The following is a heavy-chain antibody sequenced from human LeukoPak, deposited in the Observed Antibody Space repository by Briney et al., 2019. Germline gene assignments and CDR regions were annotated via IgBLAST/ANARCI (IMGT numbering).Heavy chain of an antibody. Sequence: PGGSLRLSCAGSGFTFSSYWMSWVRQAPGKGLEWVANIKEDGSEKYYVDSVKGRFTISRDNAKNSLYLQMNSLRDEDTAVYYCAKEREVYLDYWGQGTLVTVFS. V-gene: IGHV3-7*01. CDR2: IKEDGSEK. CDR1: GFTFSSYW. J-gene: IGHJ4*02. CDR3: AKEREVYLDY.